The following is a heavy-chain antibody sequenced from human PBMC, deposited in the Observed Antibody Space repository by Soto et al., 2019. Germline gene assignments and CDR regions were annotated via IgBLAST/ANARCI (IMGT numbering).Heavy chain of an antibody. CDR1: GFTFSSYA. CDR3: AKDPNDYGDPWYFDY. CDR2: ISGSGGST. J-gene: IGHJ4*02. Sequence: EVQLLESGGGLVQPGGSLRLSCAASGFTFSSYAMSWIRQAPGKGLEWVSAISGSGGSTYYADSVKGRFTISRDNSKNTLYLQMNSLRAEDTAVYYCAKDPNDYGDPWYFDYWGQGTLVTVSS. V-gene: IGHV3-23*01. D-gene: IGHD4-17*01.